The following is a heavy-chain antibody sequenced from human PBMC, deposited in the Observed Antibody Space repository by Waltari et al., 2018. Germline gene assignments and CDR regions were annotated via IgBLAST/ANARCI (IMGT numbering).Heavy chain of an antibody. V-gene: IGHV1-2*04. CDR1: GYTFPGYY. D-gene: IGHD6-19*01. Sequence: QVQLVQSGAEVKKPGASVKVSCKASGYTFPGYYMHWLRRAPGQGLEWMGWINPNSGGTNYAQKFQGWVTMTRDTSISTAYMELSRLRSDDTAVYYCARGSTSGWYAFDYWGQGTLVTVSS. J-gene: IGHJ4*02. CDR2: INPNSGGT. CDR3: ARGSTSGWYAFDY.